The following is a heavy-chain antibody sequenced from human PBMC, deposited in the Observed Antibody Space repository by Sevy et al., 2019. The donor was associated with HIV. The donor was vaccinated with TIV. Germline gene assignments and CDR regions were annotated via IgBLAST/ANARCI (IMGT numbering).Heavy chain of an antibody. Sequence: AGSLRLSCGASGFIFSNAWMSWVRQAPGKELEWVGRIESKADGGTPDYAAPVKGTFTISRDDSINTLYLQMNNLRTDDTAVYYCGYSEYGYYYDNWGQGTLVTVSS. CDR3: GYSEYGYYYDN. CDR1: GFIFSNAW. D-gene: IGHD2-15*01. V-gene: IGHV3-15*04. CDR2: IESKADGGTP. J-gene: IGHJ4*02.